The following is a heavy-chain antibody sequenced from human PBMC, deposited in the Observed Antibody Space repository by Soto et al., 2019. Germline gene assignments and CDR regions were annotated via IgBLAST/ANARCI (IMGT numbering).Heavy chain of an antibody. J-gene: IGHJ5*02. Sequence: ASVKVSCKASGYTFTSYGISWVRQAPGQGLEWMGWISAYNGSTNYAQKLQGRVTMTTDTSTSTAYMELRSLRADDTAVYYCARDDRNRWDRFDPWGQAKLVTLSS. CDR2: ISAYNGST. CDR1: GYTFTSYG. CDR3: ARDDRNRWDRFDP. D-gene: IGHD1-26*01. V-gene: IGHV1-18*01.